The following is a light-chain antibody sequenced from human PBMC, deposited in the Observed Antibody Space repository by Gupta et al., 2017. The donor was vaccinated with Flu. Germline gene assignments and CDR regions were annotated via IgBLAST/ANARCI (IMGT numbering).Light chain of an antibody. V-gene: IGKV1-33*01. J-gene: IGKJ5*01. CDR3: QQYDNLPSIT. CDR1: QDISNY. Sequence: VCITCQASQDISNYLNWYQQKPGKAPKLLIYDASNLETGVPSRFSGSGSGTDFTFTISSLQPEDIATYYCQQYDNLPSITFGQGTRLEIK. CDR2: DAS.